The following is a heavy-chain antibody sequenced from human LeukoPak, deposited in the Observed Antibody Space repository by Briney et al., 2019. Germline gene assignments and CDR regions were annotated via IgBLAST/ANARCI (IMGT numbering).Heavy chain of an antibody. CDR3: ARDRDRGILAAGWFEP. Sequence: PSGTLSIICGVSGGSINGDHWWSWVRQSPGKWLDWIGEIYHSGRTNYSPSLKSRLTMSVDKSKNEVSLKLTSVTAADTAVYYCARDRDRGILAAGWFEPWGQGTLVTVSS. CDR2: IYHSGRT. D-gene: IGHD6-13*01. V-gene: IGHV4-4*02. CDR1: GGSINGDHW. J-gene: IGHJ5*02.